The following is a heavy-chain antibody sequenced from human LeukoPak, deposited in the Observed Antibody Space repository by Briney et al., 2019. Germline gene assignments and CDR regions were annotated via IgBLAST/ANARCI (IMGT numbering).Heavy chain of an antibody. CDR2: ISNDGSNK. J-gene: IGHJ6*04. CDR3: AKDQGDSSGTYYYYYGMDV. D-gene: IGHD3-22*01. V-gene: IGHV3-30*18. CDR1: GFTFNSYG. Sequence: GRPLRLSCAASGFTFNSYGMQWVRQAPDKGLEWVAVISNDGSNKYYADSVKGRFTISRDKSKNTLYLQMNSLRAEDTAVYYCAKDQGDSSGTYYYYYGMDVWGEGTTVTVSS.